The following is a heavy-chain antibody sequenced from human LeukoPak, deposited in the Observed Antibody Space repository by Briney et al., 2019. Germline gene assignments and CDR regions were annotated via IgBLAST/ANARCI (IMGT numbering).Heavy chain of an antibody. V-gene: IGHV1-69*04. J-gene: IGHJ3*02. Sequence: SVKVSCKASGGTFSSYAISWVRQAPGQGLEWMGRIIPILGIANYAQKFQGRVTITADKSTSTAYMELSSLRPEDTAVYYCARASQDYYGSGSYYRGGDAFDIWGQGTMVTVSS. D-gene: IGHD3-10*01. CDR1: GGTFSSYA. CDR2: IIPILGIA. CDR3: ARASQDYYGSGSYYRGGDAFDI.